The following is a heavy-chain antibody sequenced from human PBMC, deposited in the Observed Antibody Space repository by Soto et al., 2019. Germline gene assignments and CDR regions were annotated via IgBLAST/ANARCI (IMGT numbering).Heavy chain of an antibody. J-gene: IGHJ6*02. V-gene: IGHV1-69*13. D-gene: IGHD3-22*01. CDR1: GGTFSSYA. CDR2: IIPIFGTA. Sequence: SVKVSCKASGGTFSSYAISWVRQAPGQGLEWMGGIIPIFGTANYAQKFQGRVTITADESTSTADMELSSLRSEDTAVYYCARNYYDSSGYYRYYYGMDVWGQGTTVTVSS. CDR3: ARNYYDSSGYYRYYYGMDV.